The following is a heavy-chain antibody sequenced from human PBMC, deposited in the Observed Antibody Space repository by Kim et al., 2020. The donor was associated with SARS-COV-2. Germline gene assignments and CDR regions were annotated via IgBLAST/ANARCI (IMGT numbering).Heavy chain of an antibody. CDR1: GGSISSSSYY. D-gene: IGHD3-3*01. V-gene: IGHV4-39*01. CDR3: ARQRGTTIFGVVSRTPMDY. CDR2: IYYSGST. Sequence: SETLSLTCTVSGGSISSSSYYWGWIRQPPGKGLEWIGSIYYSGSTYYNPSLKSRATISVDTSKNQFSLKLSSVTAADTAVYYCARQRGTTIFGVVSRTPMDYWGQGTLVTVSS. J-gene: IGHJ4*02.